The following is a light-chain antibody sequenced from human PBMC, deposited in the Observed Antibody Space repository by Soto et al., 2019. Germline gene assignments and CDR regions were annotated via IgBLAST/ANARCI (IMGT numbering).Light chain of an antibody. CDR3: GTWDSSLYGVV. CDR1: SFNIGNNY. V-gene: IGLV1-51*02. Sequence: QSVLTQPPLVSAAPGQTVSISCSGSSFNIGNNYVSWYQHLPGTAPRLLIYENDERPSGIPDRFSASKSGTSATLAITGLQTGDEADYYCGTWDSSLYGVVFGGGTKLTVL. CDR2: END. J-gene: IGLJ2*01.